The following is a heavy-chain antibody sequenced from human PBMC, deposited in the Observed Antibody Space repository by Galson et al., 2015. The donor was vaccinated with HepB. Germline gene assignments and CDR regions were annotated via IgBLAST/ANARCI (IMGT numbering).Heavy chain of an antibody. V-gene: IGHV3-74*01. CDR3: ARARIAVAGSDY. Sequence: SLRLSCAASGFTFSTYWMHWVRQAPGKGLVWVSRINSDGSSTTYADSVKGRITSSRDNAKNTLYLQINSLRAEDTAVYYCARARIAVAGSDYWGQGTLVTVSS. J-gene: IGHJ4*02. CDR1: GFTFSTYW. CDR2: INSDGSST. D-gene: IGHD6-19*01.